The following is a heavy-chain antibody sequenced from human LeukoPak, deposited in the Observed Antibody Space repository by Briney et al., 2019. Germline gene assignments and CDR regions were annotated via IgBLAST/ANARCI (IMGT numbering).Heavy chain of an antibody. CDR3: ATGSRFFDY. Sequence: PGGSLRLSRAASAFTFSTYWMTWVRQAPGKGLEWVANIKQDGSDKYYVDSVKGRFTISRDNAKNSLYLQMNSLRAEDTAVYYCATGSRFFDYWGQGTLFTVSS. V-gene: IGHV3-7*01. CDR2: IKQDGSDK. J-gene: IGHJ4*02. D-gene: IGHD3-10*01. CDR1: AFTFSTYW.